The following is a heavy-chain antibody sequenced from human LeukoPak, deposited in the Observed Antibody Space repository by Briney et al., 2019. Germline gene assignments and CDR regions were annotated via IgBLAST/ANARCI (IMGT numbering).Heavy chain of an antibody. V-gene: IGHV4-4*07. Sequence: SETLSLTCTVSGASISTYYWSWIRQPAGKGLEWIGRSYTSGSTNYNPSLKSRVTMSVDTSKNQFSLKQRSVTAADTAVYYCAREYSNSEPYYFDYWGQGTLVTVSS. CDR1: GASISTYY. J-gene: IGHJ4*02. CDR3: AREYSNSEPYYFDY. D-gene: IGHD4-11*01. CDR2: SYTSGST.